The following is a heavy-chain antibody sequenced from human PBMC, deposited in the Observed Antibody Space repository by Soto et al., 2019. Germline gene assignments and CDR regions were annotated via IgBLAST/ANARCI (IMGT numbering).Heavy chain of an antibody. CDR3: ATGGGGYDFAFDI. J-gene: IGHJ3*02. V-gene: IGHV3-15*01. CDR2: IKSKTDGGTT. D-gene: IGHD5-12*01. CDR1: GFTFSNAW. Sequence: GGSLRLSCAASGFTFSNAWMSWVRQAPGKGLEWVGRIKSKTDGGTTDYAAPVIGRFTISRDDSKNTLYLQMNSLKTEDTAVYYCATGGGGYDFAFDIWGQGTMVTVSS.